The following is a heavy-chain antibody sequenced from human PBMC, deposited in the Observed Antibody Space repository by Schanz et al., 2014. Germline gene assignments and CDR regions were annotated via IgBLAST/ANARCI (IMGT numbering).Heavy chain of an antibody. V-gene: IGHV3-23*04. J-gene: IGHJ4*02. Sequence: VQLVDSGGGLVKPGGSLRLSCATSGLTFTSAWMSWVRQAPGKGLEWVSGISGSGASTYYADSVKGRFTISRDNSNKTVDLQMNSLRAEDTALYYCVRDELLWFGEVLSLDYWGQGALVTVSS. CDR1: GLTFTSAW. CDR2: ISGSGAST. CDR3: VRDELLWFGEVLSLDY. D-gene: IGHD3-10*01.